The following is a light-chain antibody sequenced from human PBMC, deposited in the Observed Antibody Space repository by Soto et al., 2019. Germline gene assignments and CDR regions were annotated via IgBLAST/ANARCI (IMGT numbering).Light chain of an antibody. Sequence: IVMTQSAATRSVSPCEIATRSCRASQSLSTRSLAWYQQKPGQAPSLLIYEASTRAPGTPDRFSGSGSGTDFTLPVSRLEPEDFAVYYCQQYGRSVGFGQGTKVDIK. CDR2: EAS. CDR3: QQYGRSVG. J-gene: IGKJ1*01. CDR1: QSLSTRS. V-gene: IGKV3-20*01.